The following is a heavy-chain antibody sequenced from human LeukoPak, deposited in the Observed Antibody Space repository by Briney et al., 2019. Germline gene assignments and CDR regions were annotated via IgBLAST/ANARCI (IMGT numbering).Heavy chain of an antibody. CDR1: GGTFSSYA. CDR3: ARESRTNYDFWSGYVDY. Sequence: SVKVSCKASGGTFSSYAISWVRQAPGQGLEWMGGIIPIFGTANYAQKFQGRVTITADESTSTAYMELSSLRSEDTAVYYCARESRTNYDFWSGYVDYWGQGTLVTVSS. V-gene: IGHV1-69*13. D-gene: IGHD3-3*01. CDR2: IIPIFGTA. J-gene: IGHJ4*02.